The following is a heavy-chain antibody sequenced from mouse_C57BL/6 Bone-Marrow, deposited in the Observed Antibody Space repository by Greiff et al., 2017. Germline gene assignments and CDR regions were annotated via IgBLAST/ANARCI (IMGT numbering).Heavy chain of an antibody. J-gene: IGHJ1*03. CDR2: ISYDGSN. D-gene: IGHD2-10*01. V-gene: IGHV3-6*01. CDR3: ARDPYYGWYFDV. Sequence: EVKVEESGPGLVKPSQSLSLTCSVTGYSITSGYYWNWIRQFPGNKLEWMGYISYDGSNNYNPSLKNRISITRDTSKNQFFLKLNSVTTEDTATYYCARDPYYGWYFDVWGTGTTVTVSS. CDR1: GYSITSGYY.